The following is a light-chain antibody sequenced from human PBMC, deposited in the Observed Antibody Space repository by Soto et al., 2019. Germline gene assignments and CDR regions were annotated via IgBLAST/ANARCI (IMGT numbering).Light chain of an antibody. CDR1: QRIGTY. CDR2: GAS. Sequence: DIQMTQSPTSLSASVGDRVTISCRASQRIGTYLAWYQQKPGKAPRLLISGASSVQSGVPSRFSGSGSGTDFTLTISSLQPEDFATYYCQQSYSTRWTFGQGTKVDIK. V-gene: IGKV1-39*01. J-gene: IGKJ1*01. CDR3: QQSYSTRWT.